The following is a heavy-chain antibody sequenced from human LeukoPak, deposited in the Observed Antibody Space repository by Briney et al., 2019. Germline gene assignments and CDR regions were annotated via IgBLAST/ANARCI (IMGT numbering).Heavy chain of an antibody. CDR1: GDSISTASYY. CDR3: ASLVAAKLPYF. CDR2: LYSGGGT. Sequence: SETLSLTCTVSGDSISTASYYWGWIRQPPGRGLEWIGGLYSGGGTYYNPSLKSRGTIYVDTSKNQFSLKLSSVTAADTAVYFCASLVAAKLPYFWGQGTLVTVSS. J-gene: IGHJ4*02. V-gene: IGHV4-39*01. D-gene: IGHD2-15*01.